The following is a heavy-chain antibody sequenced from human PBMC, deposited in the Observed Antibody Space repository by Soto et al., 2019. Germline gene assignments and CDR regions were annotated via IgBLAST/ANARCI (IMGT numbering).Heavy chain of an antibody. CDR1: GGSISSYY. D-gene: IGHD2-2*02. CDR2: IYYSGST. J-gene: IGHJ5*02. CDR3: ARLVVPAAITWWFDP. Sequence: PSETLSLTCTVSGGSISSYYWSWIRQPPGKGLEWIGYIYYSGSTNTTPSLKSRVTISVDTSKNQFSLKLSSVTAADTAVYYCARLVVPAAITWWFDPWGQGTLVTVSS. V-gene: IGHV4-59*08.